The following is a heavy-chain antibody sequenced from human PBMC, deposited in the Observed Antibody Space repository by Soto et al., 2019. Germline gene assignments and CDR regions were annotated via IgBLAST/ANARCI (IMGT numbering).Heavy chain of an antibody. J-gene: IGHJ5*02. Sequence: QVQLQESGPGLVKPSETLSLTCTVSGGSISTYYWTWIRQPPGKGLEWIGYVHYSGNTNYNPSLKTRVTMSVDTSKNQFSLKLRSVTAADTAVYYWARGKIIGPWRQGTLVTVSS. D-gene: IGHD3-3*01. V-gene: IGHV4-59*01. CDR3: ARGKIIGP. CDR2: VHYSGNT. CDR1: GGSISTYY.